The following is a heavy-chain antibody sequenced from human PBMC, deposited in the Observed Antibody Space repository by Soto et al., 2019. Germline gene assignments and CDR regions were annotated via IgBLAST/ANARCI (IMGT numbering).Heavy chain of an antibody. Sequence: LSLTCTVSGGSISSYYWSWIRQPPGKGLEWIGYIYYSGSTNYNPSLKSRVTISVDTSKNQFSLKLSSVTAADTAVYYCARSLNDILTGYWYYFDYWGQGTLVTVSS. CDR1: GGSISSYY. J-gene: IGHJ4*02. V-gene: IGHV4-59*01. CDR2: IYYSGST. D-gene: IGHD3-9*01. CDR3: ARSLNDILTGYWYYFDY.